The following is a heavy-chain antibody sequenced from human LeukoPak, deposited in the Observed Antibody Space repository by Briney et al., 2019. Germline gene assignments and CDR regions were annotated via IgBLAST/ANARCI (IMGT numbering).Heavy chain of an antibody. J-gene: IGHJ3*02. D-gene: IGHD1-26*01. CDR1: GGSISSSSYY. Sequence: PSETLSLTCTVFGGSISSSSYYWGWIRQPPGKGLEWIGSIYYSGSTYYNPSLKSRVTISVDTSKNKFSLKLNSVTAADTAVYYCARPAYRGSYYDAFDIWGQGTMVTVSS. CDR3: ARPAYRGSYYDAFDI. CDR2: IYYSGST. V-gene: IGHV4-39*01.